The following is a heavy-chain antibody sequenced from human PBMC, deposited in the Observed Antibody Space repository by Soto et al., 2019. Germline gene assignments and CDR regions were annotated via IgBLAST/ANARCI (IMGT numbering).Heavy chain of an antibody. D-gene: IGHD3-10*01. V-gene: IGHV3-30*18. Sequence: GGSLRLSCAASGFTFSSYGMHWVRQAPGKGLERVAVISYDGSNKYYADSVKGRFTISRDNSKNTLYLQMNSLRAEDTAVYYCAKDPHYYGSGSYSYFDYWGQGTLVTVSS. CDR2: ISYDGSNK. J-gene: IGHJ4*02. CDR1: GFTFSSYG. CDR3: AKDPHYYGSGSYSYFDY.